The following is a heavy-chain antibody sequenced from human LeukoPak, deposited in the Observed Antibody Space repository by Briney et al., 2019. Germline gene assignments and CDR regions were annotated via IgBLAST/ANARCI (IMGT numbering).Heavy chain of an antibody. V-gene: IGHV1-2*02. CDR1: GYTFTSYG. J-gene: IGHJ1*01. Sequence: GASVKVSCKASGYTFTSYGISWVRQAPGQGLEWMGWINPNSGGTNYAQKFQGRVTMTRDTSISTAYMELSRLRSDDTAVYYCATNRGIALYFQHWGQGTLVTVSS. CDR2: INPNSGGT. CDR3: ATNRGIALYFQH. D-gene: IGHD6-13*01.